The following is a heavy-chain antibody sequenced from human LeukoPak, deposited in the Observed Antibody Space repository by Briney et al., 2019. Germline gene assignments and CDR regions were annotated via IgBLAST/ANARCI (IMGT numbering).Heavy chain of an antibody. V-gene: IGHV1-46*01. D-gene: IGHD6-19*01. CDR3: ARVLTVGGTMGWYFDY. CDR2: VHPVTGGT. J-gene: IGHJ4*02. CDR1: GYTFTTYL. Sequence: ASVKVSCKASGYTFTTYLIHWARQAPGQGLEWMGEVHPVTGGTNYAQRFQGRVTMTRDTSTSTVYMELSSLRSEDTAVYFCARVLTVGGTMGWYFDYWGQGALVTVSS.